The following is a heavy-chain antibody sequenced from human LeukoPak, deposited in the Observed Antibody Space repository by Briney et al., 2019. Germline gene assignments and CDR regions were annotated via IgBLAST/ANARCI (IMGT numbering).Heavy chain of an antibody. V-gene: IGHV5-51*01. Sequence: RGESLKISCEGSGYSFTNYRIGWVRRMPGKGLEGMGIIYPGDYETRYSPSFQGLVTISVDKSISTAYLQWSSLKASDTAMYYCAIPPGYCGNDCSFDHWGQGTLVTVSS. J-gene: IGHJ4*02. D-gene: IGHD2-21*02. CDR1: GYSFTNYR. CDR3: AIPPGYCGNDCSFDH. CDR2: IYPGDYET.